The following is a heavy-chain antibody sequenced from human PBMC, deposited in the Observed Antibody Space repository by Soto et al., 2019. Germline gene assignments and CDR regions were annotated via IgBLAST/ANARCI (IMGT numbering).Heavy chain of an antibody. CDR2: ISYDGSNK. D-gene: IGHD3-9*01. CDR3: AREMRGRGLRYFDWFLQYAFDI. CDR1: GCTFSSYA. J-gene: IGHJ3*02. V-gene: IGHV3-30-3*01. Sequence: GGSLRLSCAASGCTFSSYAMHWVRQAPGKGLEWVAVISYDGSNKYYADSVKGRFTISRDNSKNTLYLQMNSLRAEDTAVYYCAREMRGRGLRYFDWFLQYAFDIWGQGTMVTVSS.